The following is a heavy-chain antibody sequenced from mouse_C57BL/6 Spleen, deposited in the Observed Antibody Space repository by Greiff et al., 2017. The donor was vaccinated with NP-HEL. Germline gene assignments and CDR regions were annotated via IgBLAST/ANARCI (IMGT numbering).Heavy chain of an antibody. D-gene: IGHD4-1*01. CDR1: GFTFSDYG. J-gene: IGHJ4*01. V-gene: IGHV5-17*01. CDR2: ISSGSSTI. CDR3: ARETLTGRAMDY. Sequence: EVKLVESGGGLVKPGGSLKLSCAASGFTFSDYGMHWVRQAPEKGLEWVAYISSGSSTIYYADTVKGRFTISRDNAKNTLFLQMTSLRSEDTAMYYCARETLTGRAMDYGGQGTSVTVSS.